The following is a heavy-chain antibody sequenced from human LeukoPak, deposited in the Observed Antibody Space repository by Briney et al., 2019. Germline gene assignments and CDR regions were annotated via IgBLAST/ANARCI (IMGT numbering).Heavy chain of an antibody. CDR3: AITVYGDYGFGYFQH. J-gene: IGHJ1*01. CDR1: GFTFDDYG. Sequence: PGGSLRLSCAASGFTFDDYGMSWVRQAPGKGLEWVSGINWNGGSTGYADSVKGRFTIFRDNAKNSLYLQMNSLRAEDTALYYCAITVYGDYGFGYFQHWGQGTLVTVSS. D-gene: IGHD4-17*01. CDR2: INWNGGST. V-gene: IGHV3-20*04.